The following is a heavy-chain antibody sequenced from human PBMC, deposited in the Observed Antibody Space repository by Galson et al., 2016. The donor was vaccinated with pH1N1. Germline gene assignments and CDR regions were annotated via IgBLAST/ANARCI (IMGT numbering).Heavy chain of an antibody. J-gene: IGHJ6*02. D-gene: IGHD3-16*01. CDR1: GGSMNSADYY. CDR3: ARGEGIRYYYSGMDV. V-gene: IGHV4-30-4*01. CDR2: IYYSGTT. Sequence: TLSLTCTVSGGSMNSADYYWSWIRQPPGKGLEWIGYIYYSGTTYFSPSLKSRLSMSVDVPNNQFSLTLNSVTAADTAVYYCARGEGIRYYYSGMDVWGQGTTVTVFS.